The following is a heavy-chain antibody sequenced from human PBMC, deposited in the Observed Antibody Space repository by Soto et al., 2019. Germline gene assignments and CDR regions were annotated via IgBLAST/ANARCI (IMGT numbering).Heavy chain of an antibody. CDR2: IYYTGST. CDR1: GGSIYTGGFY. CDR3: ATSLVTSRARVDY. D-gene: IGHD1-26*01. V-gene: IGHV4-31*03. Sequence: LALTCTVSGGSIYTGGFYWSWIRQLPGKGLEWLGYIYYTGSTQYTPSLKSRLSISTDTSDNQFSLRLNSVTAADTAVYYCATSLVTSRARVDYWGQGTPVTVSS. J-gene: IGHJ4*02.